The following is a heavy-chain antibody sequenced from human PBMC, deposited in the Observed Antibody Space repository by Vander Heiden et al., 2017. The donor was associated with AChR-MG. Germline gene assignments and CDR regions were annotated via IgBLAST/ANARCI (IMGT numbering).Heavy chain of an antibody. V-gene: IGHV3-23*01. J-gene: IGHJ3*02. CDR1: GFTFSSYA. Sequence: EVQLLESGGGLVQPGGSLRLSCAASGFTFSSYAMSWVRQAPGKGLEWVSAISGSGGSTYYADSVKGRFTISRDNSKNTLYLQMNSLRAEDTAVYYCAKTDGRWIQPTADAFDIWGQGTMVTVSS. CDR3: AKTDGRWIQPTADAFDI. D-gene: IGHD5-18*01. CDR2: ISGSGGST.